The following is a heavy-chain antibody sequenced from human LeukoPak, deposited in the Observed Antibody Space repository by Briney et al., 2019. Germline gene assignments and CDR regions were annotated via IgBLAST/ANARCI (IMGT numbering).Heavy chain of an antibody. CDR3: AKDYPSSLADY. CDR1: GFTFSSYA. Sequence: GALRLSCAASGFTFSSYAMSWVRQAPGKGLEWVSAISDSGGSTYHVDSVKGRFTISRDNSKNTLYLQMNSLRAEDTAVYYCAKDYPSSLADYWGQGTLVTVSS. CDR2: ISDSGGST. D-gene: IGHD6-6*01. J-gene: IGHJ4*02. V-gene: IGHV3-23*01.